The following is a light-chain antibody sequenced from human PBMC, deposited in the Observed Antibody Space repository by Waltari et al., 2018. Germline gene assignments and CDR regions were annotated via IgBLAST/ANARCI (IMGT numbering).Light chain of an antibody. CDR3: MQALETPLT. Sequence: EIVLTQSPLSLPVTPGEPASISCRSTQRLLRSNGKSYLDWYLKKPGQSPQLLISLGSNRASGVPDRFSGSGSGTDFTLKISRVEAEDVGVYYCMQALETPLTFGGGTRVETK. V-gene: IGKV2-28*01. CDR1: QRLLRSNGKSY. CDR2: LGS. J-gene: IGKJ4*01.